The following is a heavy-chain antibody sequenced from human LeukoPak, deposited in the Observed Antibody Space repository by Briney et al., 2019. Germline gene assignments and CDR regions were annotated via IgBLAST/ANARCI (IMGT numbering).Heavy chain of an antibody. CDR1: GFTFNDYY. Sequence: GGSLRLSCAASGFTFNDYYMSWIRQAPGKGLEWVAVISYDGSNKYYADSVKGRFTISRDNSKNTLYLQMNSLKAEDTAVYYCARDLRDIVVVPAAIAGGFDPWGQGTPVTVSS. CDR3: ARDLRDIVVVPAAIAGGFDP. CDR2: ISYDGSNK. V-gene: IGHV3-30*04. D-gene: IGHD2-2*02. J-gene: IGHJ5*02.